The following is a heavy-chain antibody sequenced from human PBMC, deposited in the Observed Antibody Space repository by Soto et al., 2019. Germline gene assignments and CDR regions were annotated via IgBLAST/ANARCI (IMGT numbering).Heavy chain of an antibody. V-gene: IGHV1-18*01. CDR1: GYTFNTYF. CDR2: ISPHNGHT. Sequence: HVQLVQSGGELKKPGASVKVSCNTSGYTFNTYFISWVRQAPGQGLEWMGWISPHNGHTNYAEKFQGRVTMTTDTITKTADMELRNLRFDDTAVYYCARDTSNSFDYWGQGTPVTVSS. J-gene: IGHJ4*02. D-gene: IGHD2-2*01. CDR3: ARDTSNSFDY.